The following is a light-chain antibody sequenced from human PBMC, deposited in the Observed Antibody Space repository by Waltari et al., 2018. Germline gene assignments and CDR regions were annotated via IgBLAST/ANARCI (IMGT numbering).Light chain of an antibody. J-gene: IGLJ2*01. CDR3: KSYTSSSTLL. CDR1: RSDVGGYNY. CDR2: EVT. Sequence: QSALTQPASVSGPLGQSIPITCTGTRSDVGGYNYVSWYHQHPGKAPKLMIYEVTNRPSGVHNRFSGSKSGNTASLTISGLQAEDEADYYCKSYTSSSTLLFGGGTKLTVL. V-gene: IGLV2-14*01.